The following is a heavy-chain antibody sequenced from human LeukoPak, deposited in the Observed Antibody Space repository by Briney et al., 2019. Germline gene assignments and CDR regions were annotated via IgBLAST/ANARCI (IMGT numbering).Heavy chain of an antibody. Sequence: SGGSLRLSCAASGFTFSHYGMHWVRQAPGKGLEWVTLISYDGNNRYYEDSVKGRFTISRDNSKNTLYLQMNSLRAEDTAVYYCAKPVDTAMVTDYWGQGTLVTVSS. CDR3: AKPVDTAMVTDY. D-gene: IGHD5-18*01. J-gene: IGHJ4*02. V-gene: IGHV3-30*18. CDR2: ISYDGNNR. CDR1: GFTFSHYG.